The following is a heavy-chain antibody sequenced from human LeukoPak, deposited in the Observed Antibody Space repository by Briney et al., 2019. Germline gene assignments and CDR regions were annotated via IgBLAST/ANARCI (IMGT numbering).Heavy chain of an antibody. CDR2: IWYDGSNK. CDR3: AREGPRGNSQFDY. Sequence: GGSLRLSCAASGFTFSSYGMHWVRQAPGKGLEWVALIWYDGSNKYYTDSVKGRLTISRDNSKNTLYLQMNGLRAEDAAIYYCAREGPRGNSQFDYWGQGTLVTVSS. CDR1: GFTFSSYG. J-gene: IGHJ4*02. D-gene: IGHD2/OR15-2a*01. V-gene: IGHV3-33*01.